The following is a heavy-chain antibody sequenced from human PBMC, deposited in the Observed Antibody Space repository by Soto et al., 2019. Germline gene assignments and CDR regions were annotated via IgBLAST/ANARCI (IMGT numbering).Heavy chain of an antibody. J-gene: IGHJ6*01. D-gene: IGHD3-3*01. CDR2: MSGSGGST. CDR3: AKDHGITIFGVVIMPPPGMDV. V-gene: IGHV3-23*01. Sequence: EVQLLESGGGLVQTGGSLRLSWAASGFTFSRYAMSGVRQAPGKGLERVPAMSGSGGSTYYADSVKGGFTISRDNAKHTLYLQMNSLRAEDTGVYYCAKDHGITIFGVVIMPPPGMDVCGQGTTVTVSS. CDR1: GFTFSRYA.